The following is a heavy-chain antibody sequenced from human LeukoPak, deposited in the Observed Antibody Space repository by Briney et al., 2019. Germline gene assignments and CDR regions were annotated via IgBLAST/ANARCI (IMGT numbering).Heavy chain of an antibody. J-gene: IGHJ3*02. CDR2: ISFSSRTI. CDR1: GLDFNTYS. CDR3: ARASTTVVTLDSLSI. Sequence: GGSLRLSCAASGLDFNTYSMNWVRQAPGKGLEWVSYISFSSRTIYYTDSVKGRFTISRDNAKNSLYLQMNSLRAEDTALYYCARASTTVVTLDSLSIWGQGTMVTVSS. D-gene: IGHD4-23*01. V-gene: IGHV3-48*01.